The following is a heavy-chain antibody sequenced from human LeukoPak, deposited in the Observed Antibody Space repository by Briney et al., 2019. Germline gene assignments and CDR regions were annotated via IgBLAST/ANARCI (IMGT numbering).Heavy chain of an antibody. CDR1: GYTFTGYY. J-gene: IGHJ4*02. CDR2: INPSGGST. D-gene: IGHD3-3*01. CDR3: ARAVLEWAY. Sequence: ASVKVSCKASGYTFTGYYMHWVRQAPGQGLEWMGIINPSGGSTSHAQKFQGRVTMTRDMSTSTVYMELSSLRSEDTAVYYCARAVLEWAYWGQGTLVTVSS. V-gene: IGHV1-46*01.